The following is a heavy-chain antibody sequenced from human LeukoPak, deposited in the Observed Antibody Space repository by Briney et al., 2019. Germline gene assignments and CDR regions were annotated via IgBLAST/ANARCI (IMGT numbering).Heavy chain of an antibody. CDR3: ARVSSSYYGSGSCKNWFDP. CDR2: INPNNGGT. CDR1: GYTFTGYY. Sequence: ASVKVSCKASGYTFTGYYIHWVRQAPGQGLEWMGWINPNNGGTNSAQKFQGRVTMTRDTSISTTYMELSRLRSDDTAVYYCARVSSSYYGSGSCKNWFDPWGQGTLVTVSS. J-gene: IGHJ5*02. V-gene: IGHV1-2*02. D-gene: IGHD3-10*01.